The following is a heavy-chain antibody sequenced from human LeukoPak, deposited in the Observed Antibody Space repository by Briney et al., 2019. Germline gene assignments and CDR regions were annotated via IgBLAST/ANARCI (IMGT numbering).Heavy chain of an antibody. Sequence: ASVKVSCKASGYTFTGYFMHWVRQAPGQGLEWMGWINPNSGGTNFAQKFQGRVTMTRDTSSSTAYMELSRLRSDDTAVYYCARDRTYCSGGSCSPDAFDIWGQGTMVTVSS. V-gene: IGHV1-2*02. J-gene: IGHJ3*02. CDR3: ARDRTYCSGGSCSPDAFDI. D-gene: IGHD2-15*01. CDR2: INPNSGGT. CDR1: GYTFTGYF.